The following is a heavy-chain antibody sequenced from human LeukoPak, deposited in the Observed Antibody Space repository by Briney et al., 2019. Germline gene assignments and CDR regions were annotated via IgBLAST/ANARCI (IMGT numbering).Heavy chain of an antibody. CDR3: ASVDSSSWYLDN. J-gene: IGHJ4*02. V-gene: IGHV3-33*01. CDR2: IWYDGSKK. D-gene: IGHD6-13*01. Sequence: GRSLRLSCAASGFTFSRYGMHWVRQAAGKGLAGVAVIWYDGSKKYYADSVKGRFTISRDNSKNPLYLQMNSLRGDDTAMYHCASVDSSSWYLDNWGQGTLVTVSS. CDR1: GFTFSRYG.